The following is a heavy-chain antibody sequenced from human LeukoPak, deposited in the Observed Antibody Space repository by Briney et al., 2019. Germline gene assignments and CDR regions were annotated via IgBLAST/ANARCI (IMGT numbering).Heavy chain of an antibody. V-gene: IGHV3-69-1*01. Sequence: GGSLRLSCAASEFTFSSYVMAWVRQAPGKGLEWVSTITPGGGTYYADSVKGRFTISRDNAKNSLYLQMNSLRAEDTAVYYCARVPAIAAAGDYYYYYGMDVWGQGTTVTVSS. J-gene: IGHJ6*02. CDR1: EFTFSSYV. CDR2: ITPGGGT. CDR3: ARVPAIAAAGDYYYYYGMDV. D-gene: IGHD6-13*01.